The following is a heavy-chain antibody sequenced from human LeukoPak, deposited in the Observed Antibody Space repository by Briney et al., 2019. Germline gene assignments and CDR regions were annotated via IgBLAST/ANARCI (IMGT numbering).Heavy chain of an antibody. CDR2: MKSTTDGRTT. V-gene: IGHV3-15*01. J-gene: IGHJ6*03. Sequence: GRSLRLSCAASGFTFSNAWMSWVRQTPGKGPEWVGRMKSTTDGRTTAYAAPVKGRFTISREDSKSTLFLQMNSLKIEDTAVYYCTTSSYSGGLHYYYYYYMDVWGKGTTVTVSS. D-gene: IGHD6-19*01. CDR3: TTSSYSGGLHYYYYYYMDV. CDR1: GFTFSNAW.